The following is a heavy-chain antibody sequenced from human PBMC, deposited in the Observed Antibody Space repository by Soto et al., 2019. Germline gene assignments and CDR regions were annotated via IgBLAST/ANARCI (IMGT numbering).Heavy chain of an antibody. Sequence: AGGSLRLSCAASGFTFSSYAMHWVRQAPGKGLEWVAVISYDGSNKYYADSVKGRFTISRDNSKNTLYLQMNSLRAEDTAVYYCARDSSSWYDLWGNYYYYGMDVWGQGTTVTVSS. V-gene: IGHV3-30-3*01. CDR1: GFTFSSYA. J-gene: IGHJ6*02. CDR3: ARDSSSWYDLWGNYYYYGMDV. D-gene: IGHD6-13*01. CDR2: ISYDGSNK.